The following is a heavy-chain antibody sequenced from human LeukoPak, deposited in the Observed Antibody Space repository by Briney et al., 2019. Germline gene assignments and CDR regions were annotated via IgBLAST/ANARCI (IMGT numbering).Heavy chain of an antibody. J-gene: IGHJ4*02. Sequence: SETLSLTCTVSVGSLSRDYWSCIRHPPGKGLEWIGYIYYSGRTYYNPSLKSRITISVDTSKNQFSLKLSSVTAADSAVYYCARGFYSPHYWGQGTLVSVSS. CDR2: IYYSGRT. CDR1: VGSLSRDY. D-gene: IGHD4-11*01. V-gene: IGHV4-59*01. CDR3: ARGFYSPHY.